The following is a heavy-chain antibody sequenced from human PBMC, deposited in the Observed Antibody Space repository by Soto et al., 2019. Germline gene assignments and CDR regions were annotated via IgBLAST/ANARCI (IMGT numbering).Heavy chain of an antibody. D-gene: IGHD3-16*01. J-gene: IGHJ4*02. CDR3: VRDIFGGVSDY. Sequence: QVQLVQSGAEVKKPGASVKVSCKASGYTFTAYFMHWVRQAPGQGLEWMGWINPNSGGTDYAEKFQGRVTVTVDTSVNTAYMDLSSLTSNDTAIYYCVRDIFGGVSDYWGQGTLVTVSS. CDR2: INPNSGGT. V-gene: IGHV1-2*02. CDR1: GYTFTAYF.